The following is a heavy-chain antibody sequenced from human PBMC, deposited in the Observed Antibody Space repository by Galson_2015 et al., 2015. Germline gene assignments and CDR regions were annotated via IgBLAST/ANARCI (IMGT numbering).Heavy chain of an antibody. V-gene: IGHV1-18*01. CDR3: ARGVIAARPGDALDV. CDR1: GYTFTNYA. CDR2: ISPYNGNA. D-gene: IGHD6-6*01. Sequence: SVKVSCKASGYTFTNYALNWVRQAPGQGLEWMGWISPYNGNANYAQKLQGRVTMTTDTYTSTAYMEVRSLRSDDTALYYCARGVIAARPGDALDVWGQGTMVTVSS. J-gene: IGHJ3*01.